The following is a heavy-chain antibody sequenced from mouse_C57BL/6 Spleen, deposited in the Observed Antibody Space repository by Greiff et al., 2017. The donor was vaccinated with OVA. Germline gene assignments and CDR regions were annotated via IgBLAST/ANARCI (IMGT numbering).Heavy chain of an antibody. J-gene: IGHJ3*01. Sequence: EVKLQESGGGLVKPGGSLKLSCAASGFTFSAYGMHWVRQAPEKGLEWVAYISSGSSTISYADTVKGRFTISRDNAKNTLFLQMTSLRSEDTAMYYCARAGKTGNFFAYWGQGTLVTVSA. CDR2: ISSGSSTI. D-gene: IGHD4-1*01. V-gene: IGHV5-17*01. CDR1: GFTFSAYG. CDR3: ARAGKTGNFFAY.